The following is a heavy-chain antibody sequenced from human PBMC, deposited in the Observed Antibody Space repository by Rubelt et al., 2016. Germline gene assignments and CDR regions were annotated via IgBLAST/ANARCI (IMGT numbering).Heavy chain of an antibody. CDR3: ARGRWSTTTAAYYLDY. V-gene: IGHV1-3*01. Sequence: LEWMGRINPNSGGTNYAQKFQGRVTITRDTSASTAYMELSSLRSEDTAVYYCARGRWSTTTAAYYLDYWGQGTLVTVSS. D-gene: IGHD1-1*01. CDR2: INPNSGGT. J-gene: IGHJ4*02.